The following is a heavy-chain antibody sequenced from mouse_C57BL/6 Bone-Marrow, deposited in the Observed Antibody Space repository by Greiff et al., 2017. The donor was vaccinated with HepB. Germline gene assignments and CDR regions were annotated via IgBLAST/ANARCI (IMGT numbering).Heavy chain of an antibody. CDR2: INPNNGGT. CDR1: GYTFTDYN. CDR3: ARRRDYSIHWYFDV. V-gene: IGHV1-18*01. Sequence: VQLQQSGPELVKPGASVKIPCKASGYTFTDYNMDWVKQSHGKSLEWIGDINPNNGGTIYNQKFKGKATLTVDKSSSTAYMELRSLTSEDTAVYYCARRRDYSIHWYFDVWGTGTTVTVSS. J-gene: IGHJ1*03. D-gene: IGHD2-5*01.